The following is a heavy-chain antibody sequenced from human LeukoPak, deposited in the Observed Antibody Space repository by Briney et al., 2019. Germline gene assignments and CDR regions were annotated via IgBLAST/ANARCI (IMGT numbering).Heavy chain of an antibody. CDR3: ARGSYNWNDDWFDP. Sequence: SETLSLTCTVSGGSISSYYWSWIRQPAGKGLGWIVRIYTSGSTNYNPSLKSRVTMSVDTSKNQFSLKLSSVTAADTAVYYCARGSYNWNDDWFDPWGQGTLVTVSS. D-gene: IGHD1-20*01. J-gene: IGHJ5*02. CDR1: GGSISSYY. CDR2: IYTSGST. V-gene: IGHV4-4*07.